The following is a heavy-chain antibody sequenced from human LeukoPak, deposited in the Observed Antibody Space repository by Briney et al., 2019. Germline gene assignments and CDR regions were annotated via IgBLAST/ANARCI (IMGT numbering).Heavy chain of an antibody. J-gene: IGHJ4*02. Sequence: GASVKVSCKASGYTFTGYFLHWVRRAPGQGFEWMGWINPNSGDTSYTQTFQGRVTMTRDTSISTAYMELSSLRSDDTAVYYCARAQSLTAPAGTFANSWRQRTLVTVSS. CDR1: GYTFTGYF. CDR3: ARAQSLTAPAGTFANS. V-gene: IGHV1-2*02. D-gene: IGHD6-13*01. CDR2: INPNSGDT.